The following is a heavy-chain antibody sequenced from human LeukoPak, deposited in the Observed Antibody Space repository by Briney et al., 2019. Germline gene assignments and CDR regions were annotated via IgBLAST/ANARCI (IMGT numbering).Heavy chain of an antibody. J-gene: IGHJ4*02. D-gene: IGHD1-26*01. V-gene: IGHV4-61*02. CDR1: GDSISSYY. CDR2: IYTSGST. Sequence: SQTLSLTCSVSGDSISSYYWSWIRQPAGKGLEWIGRIYTSGSTNYNPSLKSRVTISVDTSKNQFSLKLSSVTAADTAVYYCARGRVGAFDYWGQGTLVTVSS. CDR3: ARGRVGAFDY.